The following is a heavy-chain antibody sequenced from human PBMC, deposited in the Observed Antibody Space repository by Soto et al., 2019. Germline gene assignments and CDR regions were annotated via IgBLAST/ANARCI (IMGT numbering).Heavy chain of an antibody. D-gene: IGHD3-10*01. CDR3: ARSGGYYYGSGSYFSRSENWFDP. CDR2: IYYSGST. Sequence: KPSETLSLTCTVSGGSISSYYWSWIRQPPGKGLEWIGYIYYSGSTNYNPSLKSRVTISVDTSKNQFSLKLSSVTAADTAVYYCARSGGYYYGSGSYFSRSENWFDPWGQGTLVTVSS. CDR1: GGSISSYY. V-gene: IGHV4-59*01. J-gene: IGHJ5*02.